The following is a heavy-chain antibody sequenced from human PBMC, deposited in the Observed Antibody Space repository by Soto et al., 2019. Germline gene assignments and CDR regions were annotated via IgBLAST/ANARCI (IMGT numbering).Heavy chain of an antibody. D-gene: IGHD2-2*01. J-gene: IGHJ3*02. CDR1: GFTFSDYY. V-gene: IGHV3-11*01. CDR2: ISSSGSTI. CDR3: ARGEGCSTTSCYVYALDI. Sequence: GGSLRLSCAASGFTFSDYYMSWIRQAPRKGLEWVSYISSSGSTIYYADSVKGRFTISRDNAKNSLYLQMNSLRAEDTAVYYCARGEGCSTTSCYVYALDIWGQGTMVTVSS.